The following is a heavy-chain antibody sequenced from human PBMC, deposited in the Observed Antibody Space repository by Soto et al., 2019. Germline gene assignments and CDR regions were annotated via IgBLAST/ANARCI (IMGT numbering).Heavy chain of an antibody. J-gene: IGHJ6*02. V-gene: IGHV2-70*01. CDR2: IDWDDDK. CDR1: GFSLSTSGMC. D-gene: IGHD6-13*01. CDR3: ARGCTYSSSWYNYYYYGMDV. Sequence: SGPTLVNPTQTLTLTCTFSGFSLSTSGMCVSWIRQPPGKALEWLALIDWDDDKYYSTSLKTRLTISKDTSKNQVVLTMTNMDPMDTATYYCARGCTYSSSWYNYYYYGMDVWGQGTTVTVSS.